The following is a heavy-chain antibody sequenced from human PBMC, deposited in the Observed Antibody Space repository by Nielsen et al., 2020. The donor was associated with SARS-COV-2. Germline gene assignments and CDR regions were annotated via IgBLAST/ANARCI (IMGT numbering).Heavy chain of an antibody. J-gene: IGHJ6*03. Sequence: ESLKISCTVSGGSISSYYWSWIRQPPGKGLEWIGYIYYSGSTNYNPSLKSRVTISVDTSKNQFSLKLSSVTAADTAVYYCARSISSSLYMDVWGKGTTGTVSS. CDR3: ARSISSSLYMDV. CDR1: GGSISSYY. D-gene: IGHD6-6*01. V-gene: IGHV4-59*08. CDR2: IYYSGST.